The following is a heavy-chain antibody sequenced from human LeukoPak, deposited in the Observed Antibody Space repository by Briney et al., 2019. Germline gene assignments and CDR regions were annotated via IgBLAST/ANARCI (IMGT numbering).Heavy chain of an antibody. CDR2: INHSGST. V-gene: IGHV4-39*07. CDR1: GGSISSSSYY. Sequence: SETLSLTCTVSGGSISSSSYYWGWIRQPPGKGLEWIGEINHSGSTNYNPSLKSRVTISVDTSKNQFSLKLSSVTAADTAVYYCARRARGYYDSSGYYWGQGTLVTVSS. J-gene: IGHJ4*02. D-gene: IGHD3-22*01. CDR3: ARRARGYYDSSGYY.